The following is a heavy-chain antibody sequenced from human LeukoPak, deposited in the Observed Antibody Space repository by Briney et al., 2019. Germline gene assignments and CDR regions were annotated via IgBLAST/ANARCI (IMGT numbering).Heavy chain of an antibody. CDR3: ARCSYVWGSYRPDDAFDI. D-gene: IGHD3-16*02. CDR1: GYTFTRYG. CDR2: ISAYKGNT. V-gene: IGHV1-18*01. J-gene: IGHJ3*02. Sequence: ASVKVSCKASGYTFTRYGISWVRQAPGQGLEWMGWISAYKGNTNYAQKLQGRVTMTTDTSTSTAYMELRSLRSDDTAVYYCARCSYVWGSYRPDDAFDIWGQGTMVTVSS.